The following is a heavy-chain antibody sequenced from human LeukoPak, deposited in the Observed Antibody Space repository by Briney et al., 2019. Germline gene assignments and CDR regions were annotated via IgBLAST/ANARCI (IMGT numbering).Heavy chain of an antibody. Sequence: SETLSLTCAVSGGSISSYYWGWIRQPPGKGLEWIGYIYYGGSTNYNPSLKSRVTISVDTSKNQFPLKLSSVTAADTAVYYCARVQHRVSGWSYFDYWGQGTLVTVSS. D-gene: IGHD6-19*01. V-gene: IGHV4-59*01. CDR2: IYYGGST. CDR3: ARVQHRVSGWSYFDY. J-gene: IGHJ4*02. CDR1: GGSISSYY.